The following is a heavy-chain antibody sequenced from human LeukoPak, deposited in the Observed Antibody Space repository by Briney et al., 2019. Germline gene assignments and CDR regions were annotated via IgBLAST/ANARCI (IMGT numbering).Heavy chain of an antibody. V-gene: IGHV3-23*01. D-gene: IGHD3-22*01. CDR3: AKQQPYDSSGYSPS. CDR2: ISGSGGST. J-gene: IGHJ4*02. CDR1: GFTFSSYA. Sequence: GGSLRLSCAASGFTFSSYAMSWVRQALGKGLEWVSAISGSGGSTYYPDSVKGRFTISRDNSKNTLYLQMNSLRAEDTAVYYCAKQQPYDSSGYSPSWGQGTLVTVSS.